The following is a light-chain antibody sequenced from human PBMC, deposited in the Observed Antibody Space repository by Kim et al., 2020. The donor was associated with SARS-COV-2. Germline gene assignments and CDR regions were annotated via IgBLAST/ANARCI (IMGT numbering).Light chain of an antibody. CDR1: QRIGTG. Sequence: YASVGDRVTVTCRASQRIGTGLAWYQQKPGRAPNLLIYKASTLAIGVPSRFSGSGSGTEFTLTISSLQPDDFATYYCQQYNNRWTFGQGTKVDIK. CDR2: KAS. J-gene: IGKJ1*01. V-gene: IGKV1-5*03. CDR3: QQYNNRWT.